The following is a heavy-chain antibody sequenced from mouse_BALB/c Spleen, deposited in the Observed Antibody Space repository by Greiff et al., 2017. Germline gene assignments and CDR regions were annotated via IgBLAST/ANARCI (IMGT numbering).Heavy chain of an antibody. CDR3: ARDGGTN. D-gene: IGHD3-3*01. CDR2: ISDGGSYT. V-gene: IGHV5-4*02. CDR1: GFTFSDYY. J-gene: IGHJ2*01. Sequence: EVKLVESGGGLVKPGGSLKLSCAASGFTFSDYYMYWVRQTPEKRLEWVATISDGGSYTYYPDSVKGRFTISRDNAKNNLYLQMSSLKSEDTAMYYCARDGGTNWGQGTTLTVSS.